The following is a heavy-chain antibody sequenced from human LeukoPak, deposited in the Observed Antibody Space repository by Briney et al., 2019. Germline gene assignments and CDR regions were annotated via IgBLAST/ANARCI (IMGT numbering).Heavy chain of an antibody. D-gene: IGHD2-2*01. CDR1: GFTVSSNY. CDR3: ARGILGYCSSTSCYDSGMDV. J-gene: IGHJ6*02. V-gene: IGHV3-66*01. CDR2: IYSGGST. Sequence: GGSLRLSCAASGFTVSSNYMSWVRQAPGKGLEWVSVIYSGGSTYYADSVKGRFTISRDNSKNTLYLQMNSLRAEDTAVYYCARGILGYCSSTSCYDSGMDVWGQGTTVTVSS.